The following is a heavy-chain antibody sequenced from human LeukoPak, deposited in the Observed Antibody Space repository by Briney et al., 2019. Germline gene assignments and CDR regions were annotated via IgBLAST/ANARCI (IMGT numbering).Heavy chain of an antibody. CDR3: ARDQLELRGYYYYMDV. D-gene: IGHD1-7*01. J-gene: IGHJ6*03. CDR2: IIPIFGTA. CDR1: GGTFSSYA. Sequence: ASVKVSCKASGGTFSSYAISWVRQAPGQGLEWMGGIIPIFGTANYAQKFQGRVTITTDESTSTAYMELSSLRSEDTAVYYCARDQLELRGYYYYMDVWGKGTTVTVSS. V-gene: IGHV1-69*05.